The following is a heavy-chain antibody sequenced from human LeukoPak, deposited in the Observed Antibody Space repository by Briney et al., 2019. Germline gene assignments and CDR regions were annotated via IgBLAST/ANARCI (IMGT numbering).Heavy chain of an antibody. CDR3: ARTMGYYYYYYMDV. CDR2: ISSNGGST. V-gene: IGHV3-64*01. D-gene: IGHD3-10*01. J-gene: IGHJ6*03. CDR1: GFTFSSYA. Sequence: QSGGSLRLSCAASGFTFSSYAMHWVRQAPGKGLEYVSAISSNGGSTYYANSVKGRFTISRDNSKNTLYPQMGSLRAEDMAVYYCARTMGYYYYYYMDVWGKGTTVTVSS.